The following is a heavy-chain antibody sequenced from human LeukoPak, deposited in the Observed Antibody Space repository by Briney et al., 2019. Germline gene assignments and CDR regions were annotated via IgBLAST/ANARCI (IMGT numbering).Heavy chain of an antibody. Sequence: SQTLSLTCTVSGGSISSGSYYWSWIRQPAGKGLGWIGRIYTSGSTNYNPSLKSRVTISVDTSKNQFSLKLSSVTAADTALYYCARSRSGAGLFDYWGQGTLVTISS. V-gene: IGHV4-61*02. CDR2: IYTSGST. CDR1: GGSISSGSYY. J-gene: IGHJ4*02. CDR3: ARSRSGAGLFDY. D-gene: IGHD6-13*01.